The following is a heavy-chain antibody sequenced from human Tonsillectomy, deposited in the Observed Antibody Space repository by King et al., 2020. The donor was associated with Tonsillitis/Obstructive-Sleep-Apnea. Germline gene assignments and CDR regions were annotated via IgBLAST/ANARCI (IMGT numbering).Heavy chain of an antibody. J-gene: IGHJ6*03. V-gene: IGHV3-9*01. Sequence: VQLVESGGGLVQPGRSLRLSCAASGFTFDDYAMHWVRQVPGKGLEWVSGISWNRGSIGYADSVKRRFTISRDNAKNSLYLQMNSLRAEDTALYYCAKSSGPYPALYYMDVWGKGTTVTVSS. D-gene: IGHD3-10*01. CDR2: ISWNRGSI. CDR3: AKSSGPYPALYYMDV. CDR1: GFTFDDYA.